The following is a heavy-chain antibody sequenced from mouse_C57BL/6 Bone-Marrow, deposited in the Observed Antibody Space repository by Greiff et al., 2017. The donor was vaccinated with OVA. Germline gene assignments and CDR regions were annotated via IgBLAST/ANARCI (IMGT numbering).Heavy chain of an antibody. V-gene: IGHV1-85*01. CDR1: GYTFTSYD. CDR3: ARRAYSTFFDY. CDR2: IYPRDGST. Sequence: LVESGPELVKPGASVKLSCKASGYTFTSYDINWVKQRPGQGLEWIGWIYPRDGSTKYNEKFKGKATLTVDTSSSTAYMELHSLTSEDSAVYFCARRAYSTFFDYWGQGTTLTVSS. D-gene: IGHD2-5*01. J-gene: IGHJ2*01.